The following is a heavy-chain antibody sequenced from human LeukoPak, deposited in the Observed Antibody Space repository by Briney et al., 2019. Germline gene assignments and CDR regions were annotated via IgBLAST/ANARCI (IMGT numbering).Heavy chain of an antibody. Sequence: GASVTVSCKASGYTFTSYYMHWVRQAPGQGLEWMGIINPSGGSTSYAQKFQGRVTMTRDTSTSTVYMELSSLRSEDTAVYYCARQRFAPGIAAADYYYYYGMDVWGQGTTVTVSS. J-gene: IGHJ6*02. CDR2: INPSGGST. V-gene: IGHV1-46*01. CDR1: GYTFTSYY. D-gene: IGHD6-13*01. CDR3: ARQRFAPGIAAADYYYYYGMDV.